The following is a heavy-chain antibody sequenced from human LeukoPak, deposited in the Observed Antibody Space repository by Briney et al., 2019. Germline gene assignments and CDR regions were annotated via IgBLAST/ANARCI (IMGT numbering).Heavy chain of an antibody. Sequence: GGSLRLFCAASGFTFDDYAMHWVRQAPGKGLEWVSGISWNSGSIGYADSVKGRFTISRDNAKNSLYLQMNSLRAEDMALYYCAKDSSSSFQNFDYWGQGTLVTVSS. J-gene: IGHJ4*02. D-gene: IGHD6-13*01. CDR1: GFTFDDYA. CDR2: ISWNSGSI. V-gene: IGHV3-9*03. CDR3: AKDSSSSFQNFDY.